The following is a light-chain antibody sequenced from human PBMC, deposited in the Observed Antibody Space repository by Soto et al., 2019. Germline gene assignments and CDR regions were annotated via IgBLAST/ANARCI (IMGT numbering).Light chain of an antibody. V-gene: IGLV3-1*01. Sequence: SYELTQPPSVSVSTGQTASITCSGDKLGDKYACWYQQKPGQSPVLVIYQDSKRPSGIPERFSGSNSGNTATLTISGTQAMDEADYYCQAWDSSTAVYVFGTGTKLTVL. CDR2: QDS. CDR3: QAWDSSTAVYV. CDR1: KLGDKY. J-gene: IGLJ1*01.